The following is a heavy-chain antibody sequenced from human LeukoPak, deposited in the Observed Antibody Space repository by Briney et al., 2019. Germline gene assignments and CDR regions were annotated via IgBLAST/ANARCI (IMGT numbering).Heavy chain of an antibody. D-gene: IGHD3-22*01. Sequence: ASVKVSCKASGYTFTNYGISWVRHAPRQGLEWMGWISTYTGNTNYAQKLQGSVTMTTDTATSTAYMELRSLTSDDTAVYYCARASPSYDSRLGDYWGQGTLVTVSS. J-gene: IGHJ4*02. V-gene: IGHV1-18*04. CDR2: ISTYTGNT. CDR3: ARASPSYDSRLGDY. CDR1: GYTFTNYG.